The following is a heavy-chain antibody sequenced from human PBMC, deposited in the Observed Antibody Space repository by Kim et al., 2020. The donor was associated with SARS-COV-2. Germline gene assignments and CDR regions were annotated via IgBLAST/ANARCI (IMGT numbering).Heavy chain of an antibody. Sequence: SVKVSCKASGGTFSSYAISWVRQAPGQGLEWMGGIIPIFGTANYAQKFQGRVTITADESTSTAYMELSSLRSEDTAVYYCARDLTSYYDILTGYYSGLYGMDVWGQGTTVTVSS. D-gene: IGHD3-9*01. J-gene: IGHJ6*02. CDR2: IIPIFGTA. CDR1: GGTFSSYA. CDR3: ARDLTSYYDILTGYYSGLYGMDV. V-gene: IGHV1-69*13.